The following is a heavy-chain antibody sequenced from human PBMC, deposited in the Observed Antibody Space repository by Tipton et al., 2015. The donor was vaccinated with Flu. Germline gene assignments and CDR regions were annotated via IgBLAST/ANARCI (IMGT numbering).Heavy chain of an antibody. V-gene: IGHV3-23*04. CDR2: ISGSGGST. CDR3: AKDPLYCSSTSCYAAGAFDI. J-gene: IGHJ3*02. D-gene: IGHD2-2*01. CDR1: GFTFSSYA. Sequence: QLVQSGGGLVQPGESLRLSCAASGFTFSSYAMSWDRQAPGKGLEWVSAISGSGGSTYYADSVKGRFTISRDNSKNTLYLQMNSLRAEDTAVYYCAKDPLYCSSTSCYAAGAFDIWGQGTMVTVSS.